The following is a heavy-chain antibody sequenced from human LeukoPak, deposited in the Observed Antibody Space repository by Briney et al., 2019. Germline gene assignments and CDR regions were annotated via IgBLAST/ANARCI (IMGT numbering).Heavy chain of an antibody. Sequence: ASVKVSCKASGYTFTSYGISWVRQAPGQGLEWMGWISAYNGNTNYAQKLQGRVTMTTDTSTSTAYMELRSLRSDDTAVYYCARVLSYSSGWYVVNYYYYYMDVWGKGTTVTVSS. CDR2: ISAYNGNT. V-gene: IGHV1-18*01. CDR3: ARVLSYSSGWYVVNYYYYYMDV. D-gene: IGHD6-19*01. J-gene: IGHJ6*03. CDR1: GYTFTSYG.